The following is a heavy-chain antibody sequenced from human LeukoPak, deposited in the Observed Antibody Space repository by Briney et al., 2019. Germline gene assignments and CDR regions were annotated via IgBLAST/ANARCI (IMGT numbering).Heavy chain of an antibody. Sequence: SETLSLTCTVSGGSISSYYWSWIRQPPGKGLEWIGYIYYSGSTNYNPSLKSPVTISVDTSKNQFSLKLSSVTAADTAMYYCARSDSSGWLYFDYWGQGTLVTVSS. CDR1: GGSISSYY. D-gene: IGHD6-19*01. V-gene: IGHV4-59*01. CDR2: IYYSGST. CDR3: ARSDSSGWLYFDY. J-gene: IGHJ4*02.